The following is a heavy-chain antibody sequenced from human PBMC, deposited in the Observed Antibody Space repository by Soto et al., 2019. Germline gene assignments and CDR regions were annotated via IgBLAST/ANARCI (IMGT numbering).Heavy chain of an antibody. CDR1: GGSFSGYY. V-gene: IGHV4-34*01. CDR2: TNHSGST. Sequence: QVQLQQWGAGLLKPSETLSLTCAVYGGSFSGYYWSWIRQPPGKGLEWIGETNHSGSTNYNPSLKRPVTISVDTSKNQFSLKLSSVTAADTAVYYCARAKFYGDYKGFFDYWGQGTLVTVSS. D-gene: IGHD4-17*01. J-gene: IGHJ4*02. CDR3: ARAKFYGDYKGFFDY.